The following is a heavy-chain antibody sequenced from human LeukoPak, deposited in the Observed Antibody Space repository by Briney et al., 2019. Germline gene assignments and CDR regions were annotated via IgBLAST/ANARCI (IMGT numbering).Heavy chain of an antibody. CDR1: GFSVSGYW. J-gene: IGHJ3*02. D-gene: IGHD3-16*02. CDR3: ARVSPYRVARLGALDI. CDR2: INSDGTTT. V-gene: IGHV3-74*01. Sequence: PGGSLRLSCAASGFSVSGYWMHWVRQAPGKGLVWVSRINSDGTTTDYADSAKGRVTVSRDNGRNTVYLQMSSLRADDTAIYYCARVSPYRVARLGALDIWGQGTKVTVSS.